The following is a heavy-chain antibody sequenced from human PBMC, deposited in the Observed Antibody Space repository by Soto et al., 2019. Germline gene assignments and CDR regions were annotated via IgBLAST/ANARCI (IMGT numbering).Heavy chain of an antibody. J-gene: IGHJ6*02. CDR2: IRSQAYGGTT. Sequence: LRLSCTASGFTFGDYAMSWVRQAPGKGLEWVGFIRSQAYGGTTEYAASVKGRFTISRDDSKSIAYLQMNSLKTEDTAVYYCTRGGRGTRLLWFGKTTGYYYYGMDVWGQGTTVTVSS. CDR3: TRGGRGTRLLWFGKTTGYYYYGMDV. D-gene: IGHD3-10*01. CDR1: GFTFGDYA. V-gene: IGHV3-49*04.